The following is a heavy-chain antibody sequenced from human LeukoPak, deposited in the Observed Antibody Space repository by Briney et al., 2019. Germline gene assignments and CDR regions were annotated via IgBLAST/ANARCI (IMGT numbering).Heavy chain of an antibody. D-gene: IGHD6-19*01. Sequence: ASVKVSCKASGYTSTSYDINWVRQATGQGLEWMGWMNPNSGNTGYAQKFQGRVTMTRNTSISTAYMELSSLRSEDTAVYYCARQGAPGYSSGWFLRSYYYYYYYMDVWGKGTTVTVSS. CDR1: GYTSTSYD. V-gene: IGHV1-8*01. CDR2: MNPNSGNT. J-gene: IGHJ6*03. CDR3: ARQGAPGYSSGWFLRSYYYYYYYMDV.